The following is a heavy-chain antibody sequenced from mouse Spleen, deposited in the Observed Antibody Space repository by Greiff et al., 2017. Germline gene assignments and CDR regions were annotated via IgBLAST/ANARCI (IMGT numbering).Heavy chain of an antibody. CDR2: IYPSDSYT. D-gene: IGHD2-4*01. CDR3: TREDDYDAY. Sequence: QVQLQQSGAELVRPGASVKLSCKASGYTFTSYWINWVKQRPGQGLEWIGNIYPSDSYTNYNQKFKDKATLTVDKSSSTAYMQLSSPTSEDSAVYYCTREDDYDAYWGQGTLVTVSA. V-gene: IGHV1-69*02. J-gene: IGHJ3*01. CDR1: GYTFTSYW.